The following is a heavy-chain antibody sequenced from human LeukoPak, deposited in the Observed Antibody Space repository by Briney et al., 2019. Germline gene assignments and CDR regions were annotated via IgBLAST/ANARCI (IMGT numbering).Heavy chain of an antibody. J-gene: IGHJ5*02. Sequence: GGSLRLXCAASGFTFSSYSMNWVRQAPGKELEWVSSISSSSSYIYYGDSVKGRFTISRDNAKNSLSLQMNSLRAEDTAVYYCARDGIICGGDCYPYNWFDPWGQGTLVTVSS. CDR3: ARDGIICGGDCYPYNWFDP. CDR2: ISSSSSYI. D-gene: IGHD2-21*01. CDR1: GFTFSSYS. V-gene: IGHV3-21*01.